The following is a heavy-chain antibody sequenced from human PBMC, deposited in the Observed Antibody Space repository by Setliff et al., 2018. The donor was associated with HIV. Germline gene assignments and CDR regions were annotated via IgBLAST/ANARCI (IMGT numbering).Heavy chain of an antibody. CDR2: ISSSNKTI. Sequence: GGSLRLSCAASGFTVSSNYMNWVRQAPGKGLEWVSYISSSNKTIYYADSVKGRFTISRDNAKNSLYLQMNSLRPEDTAVYFCARYGRGFRSPYFFDNWGQGTLVTVS. D-gene: IGHD5-12*01. J-gene: IGHJ4*02. CDR1: GFTVSSNY. CDR3: ARYGRGFRSPYFFDN. V-gene: IGHV3-48*01.